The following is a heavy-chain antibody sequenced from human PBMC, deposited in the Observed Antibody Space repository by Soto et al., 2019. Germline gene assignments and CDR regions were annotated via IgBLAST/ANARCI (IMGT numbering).Heavy chain of an antibody. D-gene: IGHD5-18*01. V-gene: IGHV1-18*04. J-gene: IGHJ2*01. CDR1: GFTFSSFG. CDR2: ITASNGNT. Sequence: QLQLVQSGAEVKNPGASVKVSCKASGFTFSSFGITWVRQAPGQGLEWMGWITASNGNTNYAQNLQGRDTMTTDTSTSTAYMEVWRLRSDDTAVYYCARGYSYGSYWYFDLWGRGTLVTVSS. CDR3: ARGYSYGSYWYFDL.